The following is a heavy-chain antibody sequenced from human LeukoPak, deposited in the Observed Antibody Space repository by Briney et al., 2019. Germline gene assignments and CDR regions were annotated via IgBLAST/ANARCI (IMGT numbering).Heavy chain of an antibody. CDR3: ARDRSSSWYAYGFYYYYMDV. Sequence: ASVKVSCTASGYTFTGYYMHWVRQAPGQGLEWMGWINPNSGGTNYAQKFQGRVTMTRDTSTSTAYMELSRLRSDDTAVYYCARDRSSSWYAYGFYYYYMDVWGKGTTVTVSS. CDR2: INPNSGGT. V-gene: IGHV1-2*02. J-gene: IGHJ6*03. CDR1: GYTFTGYY. D-gene: IGHD6-13*01.